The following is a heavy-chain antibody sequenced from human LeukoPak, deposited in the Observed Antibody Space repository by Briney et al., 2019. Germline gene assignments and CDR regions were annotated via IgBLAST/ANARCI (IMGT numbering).Heavy chain of an antibody. CDR2: IYNSGST. CDR1: GGSISTYY. Sequence: SETLSLTCTVSGGSISTYYWSWIRKPPGKVLEWIGHIYNSGSTNYSPSLKSRVTISVDTSKNQFSLKLSSVTAADTAVYYCARFKRAGGWSYFDYWGQGTLVTVSS. D-gene: IGHD6-19*01. J-gene: IGHJ4*02. V-gene: IGHV4-59*01. CDR3: ARFKRAGGWSYFDY.